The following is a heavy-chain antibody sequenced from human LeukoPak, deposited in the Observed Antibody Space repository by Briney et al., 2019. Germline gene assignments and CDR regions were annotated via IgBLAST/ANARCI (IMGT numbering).Heavy chain of an antibody. CDR3: ARSYHCSSTSCYAGDFIGYYYYYMDV. V-gene: IGHV1-2*02. CDR2: INPNSGGT. J-gene: IGHJ6*03. CDR1: GYTFTGYY. Sequence: ASVKVSCKASGYTFTGYYMHWVRQAPGQGLEWMGWINPNSGGTNYAQKFQGRVTMTRNTSISTAYMELSSLRSEDTAVYYCARSYHCSSTSCYAGDFIGYYYYYMDVWGKGTTVTISS. D-gene: IGHD2-2*01.